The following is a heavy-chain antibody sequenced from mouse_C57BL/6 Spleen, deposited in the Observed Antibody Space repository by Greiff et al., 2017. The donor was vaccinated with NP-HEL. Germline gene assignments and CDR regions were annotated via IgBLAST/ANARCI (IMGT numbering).Heavy chain of an antibody. Sequence: EVHLVESGGDLVKPGGSLKLSCAASGFTFSSYGISWVRQTPDKRLEWVATISSGGSYTYYPDSVKGRFTISRDNAKNTLYLQMSSLKSEDTAMYYCAREEGDYYGSSWYFDVWGTGTTVTVSS. CDR2: ISSGGSYT. V-gene: IGHV5-6*01. D-gene: IGHD1-1*01. CDR3: AREEGDYYGSSWYFDV. J-gene: IGHJ1*03. CDR1: GFTFSSYG.